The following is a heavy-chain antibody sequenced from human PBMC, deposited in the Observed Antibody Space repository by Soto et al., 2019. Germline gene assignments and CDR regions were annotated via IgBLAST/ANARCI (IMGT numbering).Heavy chain of an antibody. D-gene: IGHD5-12*01. V-gene: IGHV2-5*01. CDR2: IYYNDDR. Sequence: QITLQESGPTLVKPTQTLTLTCTFSGFSFTTAGVAVGWIRQTPGGALEWLTLIYYNDDRRFRPSLTTRLTITGDTSKNQVVLSLTNVDPGDTSTYFCAHSDGGYEIIYFDFWGQGIPVTVSS. J-gene: IGHJ4*02. CDR1: GFSFTTAGVA. CDR3: AHSDGGYEIIYFDF.